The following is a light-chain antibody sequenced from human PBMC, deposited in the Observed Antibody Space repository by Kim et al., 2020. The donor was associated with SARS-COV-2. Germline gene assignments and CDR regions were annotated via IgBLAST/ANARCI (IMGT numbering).Light chain of an antibody. J-gene: IGLJ2*01. V-gene: IGLV3-1*01. Sequence: PGQTASLTCSGDKLGDKYACWYQQKPGQAPVLVIYQDSKRPSGIPERFSGSDSGNTATLTISGTQAMDEADYYCQAWDSSTARVVFGGGTQLTVL. CDR2: QDS. CDR1: KLGDKY. CDR3: QAWDSSTARVV.